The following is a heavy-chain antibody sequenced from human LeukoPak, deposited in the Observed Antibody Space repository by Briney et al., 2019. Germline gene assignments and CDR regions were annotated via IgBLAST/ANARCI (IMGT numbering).Heavy chain of an antibody. J-gene: IGHJ5*02. CDR2: IYYSGST. CDR3: ARADYYGSGWDWFDP. Sequence: SETLSLTCTVSGGSISSYYWSWIRQPPGKGLEWIGYIYYSGSTNYNPSLKSRVTISVDTSKNQFSLKLSSVTAADTAVYYCARADYYGSGWDWFDPWGQGTLVTVSS. D-gene: IGHD3-10*01. V-gene: IGHV4-59*12. CDR1: GGSISSYY.